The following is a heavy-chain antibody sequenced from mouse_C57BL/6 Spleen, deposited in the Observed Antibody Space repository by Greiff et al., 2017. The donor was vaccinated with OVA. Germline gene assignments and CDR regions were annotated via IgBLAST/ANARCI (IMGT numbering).Heavy chain of an antibody. V-gene: IGHV1-26*01. J-gene: IGHJ4*01. Sequence: EVQLQQSGPELVKPGASVKISCKASGYTFTDYYMNWVKQSHGKSLEWIGDINPNNGGTSYNQKFKGKATLTVDKSSSTAYMELRSLTSEDSAVYYCARGGYYGSFPLYYAMDYWGQGTSVTVAS. CDR1: GYTFTDYY. D-gene: IGHD1-1*01. CDR3: ARGGYYGSFPLYYAMDY. CDR2: INPNNGGT.